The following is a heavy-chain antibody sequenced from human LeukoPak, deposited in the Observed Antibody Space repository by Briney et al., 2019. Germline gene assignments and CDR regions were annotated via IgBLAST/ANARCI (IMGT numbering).Heavy chain of an antibody. CDR1: GGSISSHY. Sequence: SETLSLTCTVSGGSISSHYWSWIRQPPGKGLEWIGYIYYSGSTNYNPSLKSRVTISVDTSKNQFSLKLSSVTAADTAMYYCARGKLIAATGVYYYYYMDVWGKGTTVTVSS. V-gene: IGHV4-59*11. CDR3: ARGKLIAATGVYYYYYMDV. J-gene: IGHJ6*03. CDR2: IYYSGST. D-gene: IGHD6-6*01.